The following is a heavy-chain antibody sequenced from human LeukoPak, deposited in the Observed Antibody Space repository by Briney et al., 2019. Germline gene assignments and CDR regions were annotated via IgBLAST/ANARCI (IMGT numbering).Heavy chain of an antibody. CDR2: ISAYNGNT. CDR1: GYTFTGYY. CDR3: ARDYDSSGSFDY. J-gene: IGHJ4*02. V-gene: IGHV1-18*04. D-gene: IGHD3-22*01. Sequence: EASVKVSCKASGYTFTGYYMHWVRQAPGQGLEWMGWISAYNGNTNYAQKLQGRVTMTTDTSTSTAYMEPRSLRSDDTAVYYCARDYDSSGSFDYWGQGTLVTVSS.